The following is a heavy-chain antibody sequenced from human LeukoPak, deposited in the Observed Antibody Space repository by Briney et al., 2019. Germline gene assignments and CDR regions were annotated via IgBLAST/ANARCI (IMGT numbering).Heavy chain of an antibody. Sequence: PAETLSLTCTVSGGSIRSCYYYWGWIPQPPGKGREWIGSIYDSGITYYNPLIRSCVIISVDTSKNQFSLKMNSVAEADTAVYYCAGPYMAGTTWEVYYWGQGILVTVSP. J-gene: IGHJ4*02. D-gene: IGHD1-7*01. CDR1: GGSIRSCYYY. CDR2: IYDSGIT. V-gene: IGHV4-39*01. CDR3: AGPYMAGTTWEVYY.